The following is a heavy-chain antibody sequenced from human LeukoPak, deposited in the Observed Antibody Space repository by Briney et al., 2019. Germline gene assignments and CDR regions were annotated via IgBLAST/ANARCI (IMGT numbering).Heavy chain of an antibody. CDR3: ARDFSVRPAGY. D-gene: IGHD4-17*01. V-gene: IGHV3-21*01. J-gene: IGHJ4*02. Sequence: GGSLRLSCAASGFTFSSYSMNWVRQAPGKGLEWVSSISSSSSYIYYADPVKGRFTISRDNAKNSLYLQMNSLRAEDTAVYYCARDFSVRPAGYWGQGTLVTVSS. CDR1: GFTFSSYS. CDR2: ISSSSSYI.